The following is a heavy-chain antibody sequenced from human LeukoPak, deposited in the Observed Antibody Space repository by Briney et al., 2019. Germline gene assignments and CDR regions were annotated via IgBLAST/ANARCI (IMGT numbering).Heavy chain of an antibody. D-gene: IGHD3-9*01. J-gene: IGHJ4*02. V-gene: IGHV4-34*09. CDR3: ARVHYDILTGYYFDY. CDR2: INHSGST. CDR1: GGSFSGYY. Sequence: SETLSLTCAVYGGSFSGYYWSWIRQPPGKGLEWIGEINHSGSTYYNPSLKSRVTISVDTSKNQFSLKLSSVTAADTAVYYCARVHYDILTGYYFDYWGQGTLVTVSS.